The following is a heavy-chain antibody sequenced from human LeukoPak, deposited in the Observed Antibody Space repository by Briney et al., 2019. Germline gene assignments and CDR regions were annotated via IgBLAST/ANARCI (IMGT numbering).Heavy chain of an antibody. J-gene: IGHJ4*02. V-gene: IGHV3-23*01. CDR1: GFTFSSYG. D-gene: IGHD6-13*01. Sequence: GGSLRLSCAASGFTFSSYGISWVRQAPGKGLEWVSAISGSGGSTYYADSVKGRFTISRDNSKNTLYLQMNSLRAEDTAVYYCAKDLGLYSSSWYPFDYWGQGTLVTVSS. CDR2: ISGSGGST. CDR3: AKDLGLYSSSWYPFDY.